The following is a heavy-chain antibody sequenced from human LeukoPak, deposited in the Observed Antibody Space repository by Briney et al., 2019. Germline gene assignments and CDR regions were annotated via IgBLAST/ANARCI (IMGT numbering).Heavy chain of an antibody. CDR1: GFTFSSYA. CDR3: AKVLAYCGGDCYSPYDY. Sequence: GGSLRLSCAASGFTFSSYAMSWVRQAPGKGLEWVSAISGSGGSTYYADSVKGRFTISRDNSKNTLYLQMSSLRAEDTAVYYCAKVLAYCGGDCYSPYDYWGQGTLVTVSS. V-gene: IGHV3-23*01. D-gene: IGHD2-21*02. CDR2: ISGSGGST. J-gene: IGHJ4*02.